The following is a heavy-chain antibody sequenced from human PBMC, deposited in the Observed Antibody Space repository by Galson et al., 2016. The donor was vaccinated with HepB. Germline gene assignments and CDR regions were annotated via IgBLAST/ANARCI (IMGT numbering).Heavy chain of an antibody. Sequence: SLRLSCAASGFTFSSNAMTWVRQAPGKGLEWVSVISGSGGSTYYADSVKGRFTISRDNSKNTVFPQMSSLRVEDTAVYYCAKGTLSFWFDPRGQGTLVTVSS. V-gene: IGHV3-23*01. CDR2: ISGSGGST. J-gene: IGHJ5*02. CDR1: GFTFSSNA. CDR3: AKGTLSFWFDP.